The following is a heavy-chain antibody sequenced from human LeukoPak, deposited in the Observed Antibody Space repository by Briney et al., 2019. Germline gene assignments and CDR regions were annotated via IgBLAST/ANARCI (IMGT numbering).Heavy chain of an antibody. CDR2: ISGSGGST. V-gene: IGHV3-23*01. CDR1: RFTFDEYG. CDR3: AKDQYYDILTGYYPFDY. D-gene: IGHD3-9*01. J-gene: IGHJ4*02. Sequence: GGSLRLSCAASRFTFDEYGMSWVRQTAGKGLEWVSAISGSGGSTYYADSVKGRFTISRDNPKNTLYLQMNSLRAEDTAVYYCAKDQYYDILTGYYPFDYWGQGTLVTVSS.